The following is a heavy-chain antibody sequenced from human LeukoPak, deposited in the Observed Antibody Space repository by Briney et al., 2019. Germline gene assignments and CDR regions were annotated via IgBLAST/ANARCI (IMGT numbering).Heavy chain of an antibody. CDR1: GFTFSSYA. V-gene: IGHV3-30*04. D-gene: IGHD3-22*01. J-gene: IGHJ4*02. CDR2: ISYDGSNK. Sequence: PGGSLRLSCAASGFTFSSYAMHWVRQAPGKGLEWVAVISYDGSNKYYADSVKGRFTISRDNSKNTLYLQMNSLRAEDTAVYYCARGAYYYDSSGYARPFDYWGQGTLVTVSS. CDR3: ARGAYYYDSSGYARPFDY.